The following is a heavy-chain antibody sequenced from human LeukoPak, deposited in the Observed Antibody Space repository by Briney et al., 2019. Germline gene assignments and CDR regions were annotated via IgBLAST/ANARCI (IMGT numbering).Heavy chain of an antibody. D-gene: IGHD2-2*01. V-gene: IGHV3-7*01. CDR1: GFTVSSNH. J-gene: IGHJ4*02. Sequence: GGSLRLSCAASGFTVSSNHMSWVRQAPGKGLEWVANIKQDGSEKYYVDSVKGRFTISRDNAKNSLYLQMNSLRAEDTAVYYCARDTVVVPAAFDYWGQGTLVTVSS. CDR3: ARDTVVVPAAFDY. CDR2: IKQDGSEK.